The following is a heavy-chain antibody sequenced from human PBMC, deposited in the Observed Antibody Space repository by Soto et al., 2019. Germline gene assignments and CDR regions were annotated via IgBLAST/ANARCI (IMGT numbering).Heavy chain of an antibody. D-gene: IGHD3-16*01. CDR3: AMVDVYVTPSPQDV. CDR2: NNTYNGNT. Sequence: QVQLVQSGAEVKNPGASVKVSCKASGYTFTRYGIGWARQAPGQGLEWMGWNNTYNGNTNYAKNVQGRVTLTTDTSTSTAYMELRSVRSNDTDIYYCAMVDVYVTPSPQDVWGQGTTVIVSS. V-gene: IGHV1-18*01. J-gene: IGHJ6*02. CDR1: GYTFTRYG.